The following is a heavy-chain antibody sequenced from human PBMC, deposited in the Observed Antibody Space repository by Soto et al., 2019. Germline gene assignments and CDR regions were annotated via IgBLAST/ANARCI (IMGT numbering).Heavy chain of an antibody. CDR2: IKQDGSEK. D-gene: IGHD5-12*01. CDR1: GFTFSSYW. Sequence: GGSLRLSCAASGFTFSSYWMSWVRQAPGKGLEWVANIKQDGSEKYYVDSVKGRFTISRDNAKNSLYLQMNSLRAEDTAVYYCARGVYSGYHGFDYWGQGTLVTVSS. V-gene: IGHV3-7*01. J-gene: IGHJ4*02. CDR3: ARGVYSGYHGFDY.